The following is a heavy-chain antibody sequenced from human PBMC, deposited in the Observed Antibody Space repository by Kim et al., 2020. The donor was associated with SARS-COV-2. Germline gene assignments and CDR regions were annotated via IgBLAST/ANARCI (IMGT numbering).Heavy chain of an antibody. CDR2: IRVDGSLK. J-gene: IGHJ4*02. CDR1: GFTFRSYW. CDR3: ARDGIVSYTSSWDY. V-gene: IGHV3-7*03. D-gene: IGHD6-13*01. Sequence: GGSLRLSCAASGFTFRSYWMSWVRQAPGKGLEWVANIRVDGSLKQYVDSVKGRFTISRDNAGNSLYLQLNSLRADDTATYYCARDGIVSYTSSWDYWGQGSLVTVSS.